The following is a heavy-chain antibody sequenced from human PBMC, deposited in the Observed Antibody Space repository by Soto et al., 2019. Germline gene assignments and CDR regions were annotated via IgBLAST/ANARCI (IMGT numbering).Heavy chain of an antibody. D-gene: IGHD6-13*01. CDR2: IYHGDSDT. CDR1: GYSFTSSW. Sequence: PGESLAISWKVSGYSFTSSWVGWVRQMPGKGLEWMGIIYHGDSDTRYSPSFQGQVTISADKSISTAYLQWSSLKASDTAMYYCARLAAAAGYYYYGMDVWGQGNTVTAS. V-gene: IGHV5-51*01. CDR3: ARLAAAAGYYYYGMDV. J-gene: IGHJ6*02.